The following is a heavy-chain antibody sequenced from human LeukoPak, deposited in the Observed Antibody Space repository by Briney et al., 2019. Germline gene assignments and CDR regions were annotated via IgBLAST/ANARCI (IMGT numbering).Heavy chain of an antibody. J-gene: IGHJ4*02. D-gene: IGHD3-10*01. Sequence: PGGSLRLSCAASGFTFSSYEMNWVRQAPGKGLEWVSYISSSGSTIYYADSVKGRFTISRDNAKNSLYLQMNSLRAEDTAVYYCATPPLITMVRGAAHYWGQGTLVTVSS. V-gene: IGHV3-48*03. CDR2: ISSSGSTI. CDR3: ATPPLITMVRGAAHY. CDR1: GFTFSSYE.